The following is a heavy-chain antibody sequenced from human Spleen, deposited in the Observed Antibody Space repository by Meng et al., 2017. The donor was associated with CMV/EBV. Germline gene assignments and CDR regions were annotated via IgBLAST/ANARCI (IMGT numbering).Heavy chain of an antibody. CDR1: GGSISGYY. CDR2: IYHSGST. CDR3: ARGTVPVDF. Sequence: SETLSLTCTVSGGSISGYYWSWIRQPPGKGLEWIGYIYHSGSTNFNPSLKSRVSISLHTSKNQFSLRLSSVTAADTAVYFCARGTVPVDFWGQGTLVTVSS. D-gene: IGHD4-17*01. V-gene: IGHV4-59*01. J-gene: IGHJ4*02.